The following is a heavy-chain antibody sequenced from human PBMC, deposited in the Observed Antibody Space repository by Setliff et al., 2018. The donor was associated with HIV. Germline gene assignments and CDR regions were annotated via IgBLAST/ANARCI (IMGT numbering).Heavy chain of an antibody. CDR2: IYPNTGGT. D-gene: IGHD2-21*02. V-gene: IGHV1-2*02. CDR1: GYTFTEYY. J-gene: IGHJ1*01. Sequence: ASVKVSCKASGYTFTEYYIHWVRQAPGQGLEWMGWIYPNTGGTNYAQKFQGKVTMTRDTSISTAYMELSRLRSDDTAVYYCARDQGEVTRACWHWGQGTLVTVSS. CDR3: ARDQGEVTRACWH.